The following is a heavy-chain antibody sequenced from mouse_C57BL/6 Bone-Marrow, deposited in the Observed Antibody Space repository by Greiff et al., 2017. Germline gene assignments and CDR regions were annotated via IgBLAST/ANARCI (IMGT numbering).Heavy chain of an antibody. CDR1: GFSFSSYG. J-gene: IGHJ3*01. V-gene: IGHV5-6*01. Sequence: EVKLVESGGDLVKPGGSLKLSCAASGFSFSSYGMSWVRQTPGKRLVWVATISSGGSYTYYPASVKGRFIISRDKATNTLYLQMSSLQSEDTAMYYCARHGYDYARVAYWGQGNLVTVSA. CDR2: ISSGGSYT. D-gene: IGHD2-4*01. CDR3: ARHGYDYARVAY.